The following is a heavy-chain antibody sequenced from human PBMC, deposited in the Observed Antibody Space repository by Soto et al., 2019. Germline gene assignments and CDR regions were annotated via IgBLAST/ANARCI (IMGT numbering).Heavy chain of an antibody. D-gene: IGHD4-17*01. Sequence: QVQLMQSGAEVEKPGASVKLSCKASGYTLPSYFIHWVRQVPGQGLDWMGMINPSTGSTTYAQEFQGILTLTKYPFTRASRPTFHMELSVVGSDDTGVYYCARRDFSDYDYFDYWAQGTQV. J-gene: IGHJ4*02. CDR3: ARRDFSDYDYFDY. CDR2: INPSTGST. CDR1: GYTLPSYF. V-gene: IGHV1-46*01.